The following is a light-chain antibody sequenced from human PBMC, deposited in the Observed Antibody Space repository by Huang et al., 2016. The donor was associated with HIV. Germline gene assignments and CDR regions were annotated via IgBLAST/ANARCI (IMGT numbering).Light chain of an antibody. CDR2: DAS. V-gene: IGKV3-11*01. Sequence: EIVLTQSPVTLSLSPGERATLSCRASQSVSNYLAWYQQKPGQAPKSLIYDASVRATGIPTRFSGSGSGTDFTLTVTSLEPEDFAVYYCQHRSNWPQFGFGQGTQLEIK. CDR1: QSVSNY. CDR3: QHRSNWPQFG. J-gene: IGKJ2*03.